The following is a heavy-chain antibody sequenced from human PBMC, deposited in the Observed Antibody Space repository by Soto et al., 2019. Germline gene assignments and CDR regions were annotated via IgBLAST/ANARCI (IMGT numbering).Heavy chain of an antibody. CDR2: IYWDDDK. Sequence: SGPTLVSPTQTLTLTCTFSGFSLSTSGVGVGWIRQPPGKALEWLALIYWDDDKRYSPSLKSRLTITKDTSKNQVVLTMTNMDPVDTATYYSAHRSKYYDFWSGYYTFDYWGQGTLVTVSS. V-gene: IGHV2-5*02. CDR3: AHRSKYYDFWSGYYTFDY. D-gene: IGHD3-3*01. J-gene: IGHJ4*02. CDR1: GFSLSTSGVG.